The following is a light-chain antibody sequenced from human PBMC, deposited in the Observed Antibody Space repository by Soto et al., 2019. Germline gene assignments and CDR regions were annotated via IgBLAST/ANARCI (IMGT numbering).Light chain of an antibody. CDR1: SSDVGSHNL. J-gene: IGLJ1*01. CDR3: CSYGAGSTYI. CDR2: EGT. Sequence: QSALTQSASVSGSPGQSITISCTGTSSDVGSHNLVSWYQQHPGRAPKLMIYEGTKRPSGVSNRFSGSKSGNTASLTISGLQAEDESDYYCCSYGAGSTYIFGSGTKLTVL. V-gene: IGLV2-23*01.